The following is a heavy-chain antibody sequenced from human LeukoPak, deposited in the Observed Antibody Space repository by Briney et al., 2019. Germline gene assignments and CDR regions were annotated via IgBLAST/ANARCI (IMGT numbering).Heavy chain of an antibody. Sequence: GGSLRLSCVASEFTFSNYAMSWVRQAPGKGLEWVSAISGSGGSTYYADSVKGRFTISRDNSKNTLYLQMNSLRPEDTAIYSCAKDDFRRGSVAGWFDPWGQGTLVTVSS. CDR2: ISGSGGST. CDR1: EFTFSNYA. D-gene: IGHD6-19*01. V-gene: IGHV3-23*01. CDR3: AKDDFRRGSVAGWFDP. J-gene: IGHJ5*02.